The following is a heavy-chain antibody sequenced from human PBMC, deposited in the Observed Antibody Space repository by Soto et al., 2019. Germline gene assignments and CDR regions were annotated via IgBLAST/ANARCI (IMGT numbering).Heavy chain of an antibody. D-gene: IGHD2-15*01. CDR3: VREPQIVMGVVPTPGSPGAFDM. CDR2: VSHDGVNK. J-gene: IGHJ3*02. V-gene: IGHV3-30-3*01. CDR1: GFSFRNYN. Sequence: QMQLVESGGGVVQHGRSLRLSCAASGFSFRNYNLHWVRQAPGKGLEWVAVVSHDGVNKHYAESVKGRLSISRDSSSDTLYRQMNSLRTEDTAVYYCVREPQIVMGVVPTPGSPGAFDMWGQGTIVTVYS.